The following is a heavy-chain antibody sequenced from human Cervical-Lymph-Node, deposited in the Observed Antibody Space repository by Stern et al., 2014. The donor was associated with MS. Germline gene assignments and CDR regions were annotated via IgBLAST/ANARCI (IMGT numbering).Heavy chain of an antibody. CDR3: VRADGSTDDY. CDR1: GFSFSNYY. D-gene: IGHD3-10*01. CDR2: ISSSGDHI. V-gene: IGHV3-11*01. Sequence: QMQLVQSGGGLVKPGGSLRLSCAASGFSFSNYYMSWIRQAPGQGLEWVSYISSSGDHIDYADSVKGRFTISRDNAKNSLYLQMNSLRADDTAIYYCVRADGSTDDYWGQGTLVTVSS. J-gene: IGHJ4*02.